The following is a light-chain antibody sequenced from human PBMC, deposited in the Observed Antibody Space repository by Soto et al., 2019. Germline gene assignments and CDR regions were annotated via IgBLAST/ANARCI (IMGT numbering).Light chain of an antibody. CDR2: EGS. CDR3: CSYAVGSTLV. J-gene: IGLJ2*01. V-gene: IGLV2-23*01. Sequence: QSVLTQPASVSGSPGQSITISCTGTSSDVGSYNLVSWHQQHPGKAPKLMIYEGSKRPSGVSHRFSGSNSGNTASLTISGRQAEYEADYYCCSYAVGSTLVFGGGTKLTVL. CDR1: SSDVGSYNL.